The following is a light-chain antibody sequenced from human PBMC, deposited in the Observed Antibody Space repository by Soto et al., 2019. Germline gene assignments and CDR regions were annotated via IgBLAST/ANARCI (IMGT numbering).Light chain of an antibody. Sequence: DIHMTQCPSTLAGSVGDRVTITCRASQTISSWLAWYQQKPGKAPKLLIYKASTLKSGVPSRFSGSGSGTEFTLTISSLQPDDFATYYCQHYNSYSGAFGQGTKVDIK. CDR2: KAS. V-gene: IGKV1-5*03. J-gene: IGKJ1*01. CDR3: QHYNSYSGA. CDR1: QTISSW.